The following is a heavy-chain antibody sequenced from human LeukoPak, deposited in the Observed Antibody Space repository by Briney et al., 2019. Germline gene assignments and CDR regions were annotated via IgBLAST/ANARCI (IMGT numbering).Heavy chain of an antibody. J-gene: IGHJ4*02. Sequence: GGSLRLSCAASGFTFSNTWMAWVRQAPGKGLEWVANINQDGSTKQYADSVRGRFTISRDNAKNSLYLQMNSLRAEDTGLYHCGRDMKENLDFGGGGPLVTVSS. CDR2: INQDGSTK. CDR3: GRDMKENLDF. V-gene: IGHV3-7*01. CDR1: GFTFSNTW. D-gene: IGHD3/OR15-3a*01.